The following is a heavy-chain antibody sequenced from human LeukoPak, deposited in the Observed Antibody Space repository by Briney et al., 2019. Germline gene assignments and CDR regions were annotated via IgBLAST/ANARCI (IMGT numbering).Heavy chain of an antibody. CDR1: GFTFGSYW. V-gene: IGHV3-7*01. CDR2: IKQDGSEK. J-gene: IGHJ4*02. Sequence: GGSLRLSCAASGFTFGSYWMSWVRQAPGKGLEWVANIKQDGSEKYYVDSVKGRFTISRDNAKNSLYLQMNSLRAEDTAVYYCARTDYWGQGTLVTVSS. CDR3: ARTDY.